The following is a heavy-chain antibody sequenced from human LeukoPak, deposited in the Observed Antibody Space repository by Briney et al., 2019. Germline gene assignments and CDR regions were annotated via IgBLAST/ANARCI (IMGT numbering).Heavy chain of an antibody. Sequence: PGESLRLSCAASGFTFNTYTMYWVRQAPGKGLEWVSGISNSGGSTYYADSVKGRFTISRDNAKKSLYLQMNSLRAEDTAVYYCARDENGYVWGSFRAWGQGTLVTVSS. CDR2: ISNSGGST. CDR1: GFTFNTYT. J-gene: IGHJ5*02. CDR3: ARDENGYVWGSFRA. D-gene: IGHD3-16*02. V-gene: IGHV3-23*01.